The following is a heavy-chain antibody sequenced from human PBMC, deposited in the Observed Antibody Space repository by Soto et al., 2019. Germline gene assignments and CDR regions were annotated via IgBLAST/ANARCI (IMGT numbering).Heavy chain of an antibody. CDR1: GFTFSSYA. D-gene: IGHD3-3*01. J-gene: IGHJ4*02. CDR2: ISGSGGST. Sequence: GGSLRLSCAASGFTFSSYAMSWVRQAPGKGLEWVSAISGSGGSTYYADSVKGRFTISRDNSKNTLYLQMNSLRAEDTAVYYCAARLEIFGVVIGADYWGQGTLVTVSS. CDR3: AARLEIFGVVIGADY. V-gene: IGHV3-23*01.